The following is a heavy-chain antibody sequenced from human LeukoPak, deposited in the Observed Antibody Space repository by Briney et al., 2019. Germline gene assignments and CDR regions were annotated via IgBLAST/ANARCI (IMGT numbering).Heavy chain of an antibody. V-gene: IGHV3-30*18. J-gene: IGHJ4*02. CDR2: ISYDGSNK. CDR1: GFTFRSYG. Sequence: GGALRLSCAASGFTFRSYGMHWVRQAPGKGLEGVAVISYDGSNKYYADSVKGRFTISRDNSKNTLYLQMNSLRAEDTAVYYCAKDYGSGSYYFDYWGQGTLVTVSS. CDR3: AKDYGSGSYYFDY. D-gene: IGHD3-10*01.